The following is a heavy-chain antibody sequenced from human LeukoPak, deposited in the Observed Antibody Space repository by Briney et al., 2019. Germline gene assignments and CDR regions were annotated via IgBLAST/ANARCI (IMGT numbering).Heavy chain of an antibody. J-gene: IGHJ4*02. Sequence: PGGSLRLSCAASGFTFSSHAMSWVRQAPGKGLERVSAISGSGGSTYYADSVKGRFTISRDNSKNTLYLQMNSLRAEDTAVYYCAKDPRWLVPGHDYWGQGTLVTVSS. CDR2: ISGSGGST. CDR1: GFTFSSHA. V-gene: IGHV3-23*01. D-gene: IGHD6-19*01. CDR3: AKDPRWLVPGHDY.